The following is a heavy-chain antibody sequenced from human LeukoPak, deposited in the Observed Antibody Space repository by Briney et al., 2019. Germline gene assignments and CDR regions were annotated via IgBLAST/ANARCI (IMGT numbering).Heavy chain of an antibody. CDR1: GDSTSSSSYY. V-gene: IGHV4-39*07. CDR2: IYYTGNT. Sequence: SETLSLTCTVSGDSTSSSSYYWSWIRQPPGKGLEWIGSIYYTGNTYYNPSLKSRVTISLDTSKNQFSLKLSSVTAADTAVYYCARPQRPFLAAAGNDAFDIWGQGTMVTVSS. CDR3: ARPQRPFLAAAGNDAFDI. J-gene: IGHJ3*02. D-gene: IGHD6-13*01.